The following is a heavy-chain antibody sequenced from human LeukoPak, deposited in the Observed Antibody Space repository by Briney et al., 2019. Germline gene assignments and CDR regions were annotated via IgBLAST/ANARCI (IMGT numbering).Heavy chain of an antibody. D-gene: IGHD6-13*01. CDR1: GYTFTSYD. CDR2: MNPNSGNT. V-gene: IGHV1-8*01. CDR3: ARLYSSSWYGWFDP. Sequence: ASVKVSCKASGYTFTSYDINWVRQATGQGLEWMGWMNPNSGNTGYAQKFQGRVTITADKSTSTAYMELSSLRSEDTAVYYCARLYSSSWYGWFDPWGQGTLVTVSS. J-gene: IGHJ5*02.